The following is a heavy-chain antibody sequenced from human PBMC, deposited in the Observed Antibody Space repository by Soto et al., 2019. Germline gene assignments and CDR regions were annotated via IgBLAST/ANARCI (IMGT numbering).Heavy chain of an antibody. Sequence: QVQLVQSGAEVKKPGSSVKVSCKASGGIFSSYAISWLRQAPGQGLEWMGAVIPILRQAYYAQHFQDRVSITADESTRTTYLELSSLRSDDTAVYFCARVGGIGAPPGTDYWGQGTLVTVSS. D-gene: IGHD6-6*01. CDR1: GGIFSSYA. J-gene: IGHJ4*02. CDR2: VIPILRQA. V-gene: IGHV1-69*01. CDR3: ARVGGIGAPPGTDY.